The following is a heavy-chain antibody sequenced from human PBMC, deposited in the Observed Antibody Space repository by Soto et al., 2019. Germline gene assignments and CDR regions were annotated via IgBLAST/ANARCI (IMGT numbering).Heavy chain of an antibody. CDR3: AKLGSSAWSPHYYFDY. Sequence: GGSLRLSCAASGFPFNNYAMGWVRKAPGKGLEWVSAITGSGSDTYYLDSVKGRFTISRDNSRNTLFLQVNSLRAEDTAIYYCAKLGSSAWSPHYYFDYWGQGTLVTVSS. CDR2: ITGSGSDT. J-gene: IGHJ4*02. V-gene: IGHV3-23*01. CDR1: GFPFNNYA. D-gene: IGHD3-10*01.